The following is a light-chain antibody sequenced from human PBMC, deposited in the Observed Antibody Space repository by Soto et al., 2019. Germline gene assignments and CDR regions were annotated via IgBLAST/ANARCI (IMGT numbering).Light chain of an antibody. CDR3: QQYSTYPPYT. V-gene: IGKV1-5*03. CDR2: EAS. Sequence: DIQVTQSPSTLSASVGDRVTITCRASQSISRWLAWHQQKLGQAPKLLIYEASSLASGVPSRFSGSGSGTEFILTISSLQPDDFATYYCQQYSTYPPYTFGQGTKLEFK. CDR1: QSISRW. J-gene: IGKJ2*01.